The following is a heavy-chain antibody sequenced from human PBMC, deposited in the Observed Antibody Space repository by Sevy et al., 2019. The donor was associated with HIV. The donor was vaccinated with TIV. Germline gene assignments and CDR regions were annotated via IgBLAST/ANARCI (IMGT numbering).Heavy chain of an antibody. D-gene: IGHD3-16*01. CDR1: GITFRSCS. J-gene: IGHJ3*01. V-gene: IGHV3-23*01. CDR2: ICFNSDDT. CDR3: AKIWGWGGDGFDV. Sequence: GGSLRLSCAVSGITFRSCSMSWVRQAPGKGLEWVSTICFNSDDTWYADSVRGRFTFSRDTSKSTLYLQMNSLRAEDTAVYFCAKIWGWGGDGFDVWGQGTMVTVSS.